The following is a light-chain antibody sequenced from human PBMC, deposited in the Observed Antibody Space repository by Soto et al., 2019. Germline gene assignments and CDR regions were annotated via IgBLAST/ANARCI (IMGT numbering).Light chain of an antibody. CDR3: LQQDNYPWT. J-gene: IGKJ1*01. V-gene: IGKV1-17*01. CDR1: QDIRNE. CDR2: FAS. Sequence: DIQMTQSPSSLSASVGDRVTITCRASQDIRNELVWYQQRPGKAPQRLIFFASTLQSGVPSRFSGSGFGTEFSFTINGLQPEDFATYYCLQQDNYPWTCGQGTKVEI.